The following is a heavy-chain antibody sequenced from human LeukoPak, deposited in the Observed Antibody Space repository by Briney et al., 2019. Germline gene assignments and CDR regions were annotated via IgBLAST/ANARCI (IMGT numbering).Heavy chain of an antibody. V-gene: IGHV3-33*01. CDR3: AREDFWSGSPDDDYGMDV. CDR1: GFTFRSHG. Sequence: PGGSLRLSCAASGFTFRSHGMHWVRQAPGKGLEWVAVIWYDGSNKLYADSVKGRFTISRDNSKNTLYLQMNSLRAEGTAVYYCAREDFWSGSPDDDYGMDVWGQGTTVTVSS. CDR2: IWYDGSNK. D-gene: IGHD3-3*01. J-gene: IGHJ6*02.